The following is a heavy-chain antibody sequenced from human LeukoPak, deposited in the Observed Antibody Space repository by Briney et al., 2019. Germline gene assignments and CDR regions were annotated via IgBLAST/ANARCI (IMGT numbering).Heavy chain of an antibody. CDR1: GGTFSSYA. J-gene: IGHJ4*02. Sequence: ASVKVSCKASGGTFSSYAISWVRQAPGQGLEWMGGIIPIFGTANYAQKFQGRVTITADGSTSTAYMELSSLRSEDTAVYYCARDREVAGTWYFDYWGQGTLVTVSS. CDR2: IIPIFGTA. D-gene: IGHD6-19*01. CDR3: ARDREVAGTWYFDY. V-gene: IGHV1-69*13.